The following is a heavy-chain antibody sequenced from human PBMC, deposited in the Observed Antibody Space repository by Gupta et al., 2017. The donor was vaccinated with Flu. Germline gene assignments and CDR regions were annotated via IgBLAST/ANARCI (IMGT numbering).Heavy chain of an antibody. CDR2: IIPIFGTA. CDR3: AREPLVGATTGYYYYYMDV. Sequence: SWVRQAPGQGLEWMGGIIPIFGTANYAQKFQGRVTITADKSTSTAYMELSSLRSEDTAVYYCAREPLVGATTGYYYYYMDVWGKGTTVTVSS. J-gene: IGHJ6*03. V-gene: IGHV1-69*06. D-gene: IGHD1-26*01.